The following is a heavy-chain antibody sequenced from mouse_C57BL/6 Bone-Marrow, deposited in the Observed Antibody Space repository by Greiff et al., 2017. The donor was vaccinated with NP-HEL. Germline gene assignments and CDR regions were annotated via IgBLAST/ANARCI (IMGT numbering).Heavy chain of an antibody. V-gene: IGHV1-81*01. CDR2: IHPRSGNT. CDR1: GYTFTSYG. Sequence: QVQLQQSGAELARPGASVKLSCKASGYTFTSYGISWVKQRTGQGLEWIGEIHPRSGNTYYNEKFKGKATLTADKSSSTAYMELRSLTSEDSAVYFCARLDLFAYWGQGTLVTVSA. CDR3: ARLDLFAY. J-gene: IGHJ3*01.